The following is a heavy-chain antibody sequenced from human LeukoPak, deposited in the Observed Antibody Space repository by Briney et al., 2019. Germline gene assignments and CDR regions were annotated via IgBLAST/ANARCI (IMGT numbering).Heavy chain of an antibody. J-gene: IGHJ4*02. D-gene: IGHD3-9*01. V-gene: IGHV3-66*01. CDR3: ARTYYGILTGYYLDY. CDR1: GFTVSSNY. CDR2: IYSGGST. Sequence: VQPGGSLRLSCAASGFTVSSNYMRWVRQAPGKGLEWVSVIYSGGSTYYADSVKGRFTISRDNSKNTLYLQMNSLRAEDTAVYYCARTYYGILTGYYLDYWGQGTLVTVSS.